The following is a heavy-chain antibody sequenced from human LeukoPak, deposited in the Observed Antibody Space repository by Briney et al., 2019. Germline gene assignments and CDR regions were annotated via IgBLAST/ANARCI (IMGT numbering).Heavy chain of an antibody. Sequence: VRSLRLSSAASGFTFSSYAMHSVRQAPGQGLEWVAVISYDVSNKYYADSLNGRFTISRNNSKTTLYLHINSLIAEETAVYYCAKTNSLGLFYYWGQRTLVTVSS. CDR1: GFTFSSYA. J-gene: IGHJ4*02. CDR3: AKTNSLGLFYY. D-gene: IGHD2-21*01. CDR2: ISYDVSNK. V-gene: IGHV3-30-3*02.